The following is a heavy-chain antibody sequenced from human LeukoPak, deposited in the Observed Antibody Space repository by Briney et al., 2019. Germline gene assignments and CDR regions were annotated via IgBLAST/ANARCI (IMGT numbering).Heavy chain of an antibody. CDR1: GFPFSSYA. CDR3: ARPCSGFYAAFDT. V-gene: IGHV3-30-3*01. CDR2: ISYDADNK. Sequence: PGRSLRLSCAASGFPFSSYAIHWVRQAPGKGLEWVAVISYDADNKHYADSVKGRFTISRDNSKSTLYLQMNSLRADDAAVYYCARPCSGFYAAFDTWGQGTMVTVSS. J-gene: IGHJ3*02. D-gene: IGHD3-10*02.